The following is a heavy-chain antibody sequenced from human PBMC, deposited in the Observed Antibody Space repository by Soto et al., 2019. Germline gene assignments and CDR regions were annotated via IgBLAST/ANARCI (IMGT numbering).Heavy chain of an antibody. CDR1: GFTFSSYA. V-gene: IGHV3-30-3*01. Sequence: QVQLVESRGGVVQPGRSLRLSCAASGFTFSSYAMHWVRQAPGKGLEWVAVISYDGSNKYYADSVKGRFTISRDNSKNTLYLQMNSLRAEDTAVYYCARGDCSSTSCYSYGYWGQGTLVTVSS. CDR3: ARGDCSSTSCYSYGY. J-gene: IGHJ4*02. D-gene: IGHD2-2*01. CDR2: ISYDGSNK.